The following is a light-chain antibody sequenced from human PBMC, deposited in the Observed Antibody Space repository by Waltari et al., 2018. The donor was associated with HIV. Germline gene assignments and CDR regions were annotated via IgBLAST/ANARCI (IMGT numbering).Light chain of an antibody. Sequence: DIVMTQSPDSLAVSLGERATINCKSSQSVLSSSNNKNYLAWYQQKPGQLPNVLIYWASTRESGVPDRFSGSGSGTDFTLTISSLQAEDVAVYYCQQYYSTPWTFGQGTKVESK. CDR2: WAS. CDR1: QSVLSSSNNKNY. V-gene: IGKV4-1*01. CDR3: QQYYSTPWT. J-gene: IGKJ1*01.